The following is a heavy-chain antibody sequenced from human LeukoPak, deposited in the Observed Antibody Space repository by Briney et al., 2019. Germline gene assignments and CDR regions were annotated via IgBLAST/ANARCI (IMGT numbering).Heavy chain of an antibody. V-gene: IGHV3-23*01. CDR3: AKDLGYYDILTGYQYPNTLIDY. CDR2: ISGSGGST. J-gene: IGHJ4*02. D-gene: IGHD3-9*01. Sequence: GGSLRLSCAASGFTFSSYGMSWVRQAPGKGLEWVSAISGSGGSTYYADSVKGRFTISRDNSKNTLYLQMNSLRAEDTAVYYCAKDLGYYDILTGYQYPNTLIDYWGQGTLVTVSS. CDR1: GFTFSSYG.